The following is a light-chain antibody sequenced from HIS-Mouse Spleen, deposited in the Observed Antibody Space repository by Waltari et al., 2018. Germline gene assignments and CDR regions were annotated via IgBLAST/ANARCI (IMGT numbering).Light chain of an antibody. CDR3: CSYAGSYTFEEV. CDR1: SSDVGGYNY. CDR2: DVS. V-gene: IGLV2-11*01. J-gene: IGLJ2*01. Sequence: QSALTQPRSVSGSPGQSVTISCTGTSSDVGGYNYVSWYQQHPGKAPKLMSYDVSKRPSGVPDRFSGSKSGNTASLTISGLQAEDEADYYCCSYAGSYTFEEVFGGGTKLTVL.